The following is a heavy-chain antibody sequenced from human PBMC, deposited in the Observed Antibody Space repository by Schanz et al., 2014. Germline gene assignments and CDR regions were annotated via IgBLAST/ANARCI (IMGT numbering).Heavy chain of an antibody. CDR1: GFTFTDYY. Sequence: QVQLVESGGGLVKPGGSLRLSCAASGFTFTDYYISWIRQAPGMGLEWVSYISHNTFYTDYADSVKGRFTISRDNAKNTLYLQMNSLRAEDTAVYYCAKGRYSSSWFYFDYWGQGILVTVSS. CDR2: ISHNTFYT. J-gene: IGHJ4*02. CDR3: AKGRYSSSWFYFDY. V-gene: IGHV3-11*06. D-gene: IGHD6-13*01.